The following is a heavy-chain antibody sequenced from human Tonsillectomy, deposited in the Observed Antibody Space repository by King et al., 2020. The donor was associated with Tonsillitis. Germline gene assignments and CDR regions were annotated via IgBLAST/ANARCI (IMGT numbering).Heavy chain of an antibody. J-gene: IGHJ4*02. Sequence: VQLVESGGGLVQPGGSLKLSCAASEFSFSGSAMSWARQASGKGLEWLGRIKSKARNYGTAYASSGKGRFTISRDDSKNTASLQMNSLKTEDTAMYYCYIRVGDTGYWGQGILVTVS. CDR3: YIRVGDTGY. D-gene: IGHD1-26*01. CDR1: EFSFSGSA. CDR2: IKSKARNYGT. V-gene: IGHV3-73*02.